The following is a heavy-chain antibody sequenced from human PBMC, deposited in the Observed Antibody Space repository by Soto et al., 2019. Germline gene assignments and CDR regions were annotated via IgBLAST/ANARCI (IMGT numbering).Heavy chain of an antibody. J-gene: IGHJ6*02. CDR1: GFTFSSYS. CDR2: ISSSSSTI. D-gene: IGHD3-16*02. CDR3: ASRPHETDYDYVWGSYRSDYYYGMDV. Sequence: EVQLVESGGGLVQPGGSLRLSCAASGFTFSSYSMNWVRQAPGKGLEWVSYISSSSSTIYYADSVKGRFTISRDNAKNSLYVQMNSLRAEETAVYYCASRPHETDYDYVWGSYRSDYYYGMDVWGQGTTVTVSS. V-gene: IGHV3-48*01.